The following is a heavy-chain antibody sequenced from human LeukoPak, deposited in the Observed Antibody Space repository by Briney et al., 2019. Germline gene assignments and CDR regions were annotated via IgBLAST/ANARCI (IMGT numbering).Heavy chain of an antibody. CDR3: AKGTAAAFY. D-gene: IGHD2-2*01. CDR2: ISYDGSNK. Sequence: GRSLRLSCAASGFTFSSYGMHWVRQAPGKRLEWVAVISYDGSNKYYADSVKGRFTISRDNSKNTLYLQMNSLRAEDTAVYYCAKGTAAAFYWGQGTLVTVSS. J-gene: IGHJ4*02. V-gene: IGHV3-30*18. CDR1: GFTFSSYG.